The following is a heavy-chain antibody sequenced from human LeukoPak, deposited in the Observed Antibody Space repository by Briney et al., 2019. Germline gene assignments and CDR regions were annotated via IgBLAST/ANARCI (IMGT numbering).Heavy chain of an antibody. J-gene: IGHJ3*02. CDR2: IYYSGST. CDR3: ARASGQPDAFDI. Sequence: SQTLSLTCTVSGGSISTGDYYWSWIRQPPGKGLEWIGYIYYSGSTYYNPSLKSRVTISVDTSKNQFSLKLSSVTAADTAVYYCARASGQPDAFDIWGQGTMVTVSS. CDR1: GGSISTGDYY. V-gene: IGHV4-30-4*08. D-gene: IGHD2-2*01.